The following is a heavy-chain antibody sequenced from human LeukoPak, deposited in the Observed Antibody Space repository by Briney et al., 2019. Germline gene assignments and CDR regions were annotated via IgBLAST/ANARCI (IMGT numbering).Heavy chain of an antibody. Sequence: PGGSLRLSCAASGFTVSTNYMNWVRQAPGKGLEWVSIIYSGGGTYYADSVKGRFTISRDNSKNTVYLQMNSLRAEDTAVYYCVRVRVYEPYGMDVWGQGTTVTVFS. V-gene: IGHV3-53*01. CDR1: GFTVSTNY. CDR2: IYSGGGT. D-gene: IGHD5/OR15-5a*01. J-gene: IGHJ6*02. CDR3: VRVRVYEPYGMDV.